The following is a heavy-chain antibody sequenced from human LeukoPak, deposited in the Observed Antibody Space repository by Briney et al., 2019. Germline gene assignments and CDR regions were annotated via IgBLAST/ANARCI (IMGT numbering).Heavy chain of an antibody. CDR3: AKVTWSSSGSDY. CDR1: RFTFSSYD. J-gene: IGHJ4*02. Sequence: GGSLRLSCAASRFTFSSYDMSGVRQAPGKGLEWVSGINKRGGGTYYADSVKGRFTMSRDNSTTTLFLQMNSLRAEDTAVYYCAKVTWSSSGSDYWGQGRLVTVSS. D-gene: IGHD6-19*01. CDR2: INKRGGGT. V-gene: IGHV3-23*01.